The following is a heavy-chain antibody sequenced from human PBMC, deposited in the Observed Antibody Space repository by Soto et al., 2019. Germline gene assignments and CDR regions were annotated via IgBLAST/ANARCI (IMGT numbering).Heavy chain of an antibody. CDR2: IKPDGSEK. V-gene: IGHV3-7*04. CDR3: ARGDYYDTSGPFSDAFDI. D-gene: IGHD3-22*01. CDR1: GFTFNTYW. J-gene: IGHJ3*02. Sequence: GGSLRLSCAASGFTFNTYWMSWVRQAPGKGLEWVANIKPDGSEKWYVESVKGRFTISRDNAKNSLYLQMNSLRAEDTAVYFCARGDYYDTSGPFSDAFDIWGQGTTVTVSS.